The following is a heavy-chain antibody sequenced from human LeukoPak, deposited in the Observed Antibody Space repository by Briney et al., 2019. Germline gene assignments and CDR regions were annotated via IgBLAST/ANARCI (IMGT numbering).Heavy chain of an antibody. CDR1: GGSISSSSYY. Sequence: SETLSLTCTVSGGSISSSSYYWGWIRQPPGKGLEWIGSIYYSGSTYYNPSLKSRVTISVDTSKNQFSLKLSSVTAADTAVYYCARYSSGWFWYFDLWGRGTLVTVRS. CDR3: ARYSSGWFWYFDL. J-gene: IGHJ2*01. D-gene: IGHD6-19*01. CDR2: IYYSGST. V-gene: IGHV4-39*01.